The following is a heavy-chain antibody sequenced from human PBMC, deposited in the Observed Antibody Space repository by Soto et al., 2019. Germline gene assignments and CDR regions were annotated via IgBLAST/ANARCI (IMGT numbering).Heavy chain of an antibody. V-gene: IGHV3-72*01. CDR1: GFTLSDHY. Sequence: EVQLVESGGGLVQPGGSLRLSCEVSGFTLSDHYMDWVRQAPGKGLEWVGRSRNKANSYTTEYAASVKGRFTISRDDSKNSLYLQMNSLKTEDTALYYGASTSRGDPRDFDYWGQGTLVTVSS. CDR3: ASTSRGDPRDFDY. J-gene: IGHJ4*02. D-gene: IGHD3-16*01. CDR2: SRNKANSYTT.